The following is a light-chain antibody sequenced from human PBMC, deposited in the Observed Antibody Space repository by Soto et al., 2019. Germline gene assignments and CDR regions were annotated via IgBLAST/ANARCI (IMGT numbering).Light chain of an antibody. CDR2: GAS. V-gene: IGKV3D-15*01. CDR1: QSVSSN. CDR3: QHYDSRPYS. Sequence: EIVMTQSPATLSVSPGERATLSCRASQSVSSNLAWFQQKPGQAPRLLIYGASPRATGIQSKFSGSGYRTEFTLTVSSLQSEEFGVCCCQHYDSRPYSFGQGTKLEIK. J-gene: IGKJ2*03.